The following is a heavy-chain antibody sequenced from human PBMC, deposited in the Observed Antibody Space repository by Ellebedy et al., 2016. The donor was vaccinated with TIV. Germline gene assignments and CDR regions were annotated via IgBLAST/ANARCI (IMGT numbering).Heavy chain of an antibody. J-gene: IGHJ4*02. V-gene: IGHV4-59*08. D-gene: IGHD3-22*01. CDR1: GASMGSYY. CDR2: IYYSGST. CDR3: ARPKESSTYYPFDY. Sequence: SETLSLTCTVSGASMGSYYWNWIRQPPGKGLEYIGYIYYSGSTNYNPSLKSRVTISVDTSKNQFSLKLSSVTAADTAVYYCARPKESSTYYPFDYWGQGILVTVSS.